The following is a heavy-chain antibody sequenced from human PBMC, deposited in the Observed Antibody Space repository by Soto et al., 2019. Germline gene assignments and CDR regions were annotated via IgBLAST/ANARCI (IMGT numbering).Heavy chain of an antibody. Sequence: QITLKESGPTLVKPTQTLTLTCTFSGFSLSTSGVGVGWIRQPPGKALEWLALIYWDDDKRYSPFLNTRLTITKDTSKNQVVLTMTNIDPVDTATYYCAHSQDRYYYYGMDVWGQGTTVTVSS. J-gene: IGHJ6*02. CDR3: AHSQDRYYYYGMDV. CDR1: GFSLSTSGVG. V-gene: IGHV2-5*02. CDR2: IYWDDDK.